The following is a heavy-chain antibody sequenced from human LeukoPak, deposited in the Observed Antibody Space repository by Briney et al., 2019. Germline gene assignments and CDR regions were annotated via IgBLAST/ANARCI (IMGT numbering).Heavy chain of an antibody. V-gene: IGHV3-33*06. D-gene: IGHD2-2*01. CDR3: AKSSSPYYYYYYYMDV. CDR1: GFTFSSYG. CDR2: IWYDGSNK. Sequence: PGRSLRLSCAASGFTFSSYGMHWVRQAPGKGLEWVAVIWYDGSNKYYADSVKGRFTISRDNSKNTLYLQMSSLRAEDTAVYYCAKSSSPYYYYYYYMDVWGKGTTVTVSS. J-gene: IGHJ6*03.